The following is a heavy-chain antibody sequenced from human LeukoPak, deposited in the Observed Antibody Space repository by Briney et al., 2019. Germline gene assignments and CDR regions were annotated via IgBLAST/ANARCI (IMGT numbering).Heavy chain of an antibody. J-gene: IGHJ4*02. CDR2: VYTSGSS. CDR3: ARVYSSYYYFDS. D-gene: IGHD6-19*01. Sequence: SETLSLTCTVSGGSISGYYWSWIRQPAGKGLEWIGRVYTSGSSENNPSLKSRVTMSVDTTKNQFSLKLSSVTAADTAVYYCARVYSSYYYFDSWGQGTLVTVSS. CDR1: GGSISGYY. V-gene: IGHV4-4*07.